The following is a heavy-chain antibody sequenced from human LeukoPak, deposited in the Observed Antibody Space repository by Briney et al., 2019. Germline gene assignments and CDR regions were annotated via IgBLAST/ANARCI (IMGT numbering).Heavy chain of an antibody. V-gene: IGHV4-34*01. CDR1: GGSFGGYY. Sequence: SETLSLTCAVYGGSFGGYYWSWIRQPPGKGLEWIGEINHSGSTNYNPSLKSRVTISVDTSKNQFSLKLSSVTAADTAVYYCARRLRRAVHYYFDYWGQGTLVTVSS. CDR3: ARRLRRAVHYYFDY. J-gene: IGHJ4*02. CDR2: INHSGST. D-gene: IGHD1-14*01.